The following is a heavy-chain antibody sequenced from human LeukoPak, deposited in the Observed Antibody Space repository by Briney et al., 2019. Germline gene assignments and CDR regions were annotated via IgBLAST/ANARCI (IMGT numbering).Heavy chain of an antibody. CDR1: GFTFSSYG. CDR2: IRYDGNNK. D-gene: IGHD3-22*01. J-gene: IGHJ4*02. Sequence: PGGSLRLSCAASGFTFSSYGMHWVRQAPGKGLEWVAFIRYDGNNKYYADSVKGRLTISRDNSKNTLYLQMNSLRAEDTAVFYCAKDSSVFHYDSRNFDYWGQGTLVTVSS. V-gene: IGHV3-30*02. CDR3: AKDSSVFHYDSRNFDY.